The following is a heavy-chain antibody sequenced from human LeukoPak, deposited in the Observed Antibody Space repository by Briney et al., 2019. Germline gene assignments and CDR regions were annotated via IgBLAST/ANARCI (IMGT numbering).Heavy chain of an antibody. CDR3: VRDQNF. Sequence: GGSLRLSCAASGFTFSSYAMSWVRQAPGKGLEWVSVTVNGGSTYYSDSVKGRFTVSGDNSKNTLYLQMNSLRAEDTAVYYCVRDQNFWGQGTLVTVSS. CDR2: TVNGGST. J-gene: IGHJ4*02. V-gene: IGHV3-23*01. CDR1: GFTFSSYA.